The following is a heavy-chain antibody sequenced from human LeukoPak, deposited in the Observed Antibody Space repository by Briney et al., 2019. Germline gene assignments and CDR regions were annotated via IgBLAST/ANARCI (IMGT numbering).Heavy chain of an antibody. CDR2: INHSGST. CDR3: ARGRYYYGSGSYYHYYYYYGMDV. Sequence: PSETLSLTCAVYGGSFSGYYWSWIRQPPGKGLEWIGEINHSGSTNYNPSLKSRVTISVDTSKNQFSLKLSSVTAADRAVYYCARGRYYYGSGSYYHYYYYYGMDVWGQGTTVTVSS. CDR1: GGSFSGYY. V-gene: IGHV4-34*01. J-gene: IGHJ6*02. D-gene: IGHD3-10*01.